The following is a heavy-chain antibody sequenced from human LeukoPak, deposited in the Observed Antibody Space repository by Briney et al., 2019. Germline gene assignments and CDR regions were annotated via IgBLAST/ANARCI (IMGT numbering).Heavy chain of an antibody. CDR2: IYYSGST. Sequence: PSETLSLTCTVSGYSISSGYYWGWIRQPPGKGLEWIGSIYYSGSTYYNPSLKSRVTISVDTSKNQFSLKLSSVTAADTAVYYCARDSYDILTGYYSAGVYWGQGTLVTVSS. D-gene: IGHD3-9*01. J-gene: IGHJ4*02. V-gene: IGHV4-38-2*02. CDR3: ARDSYDILTGYYSAGVY. CDR1: GYSISSGYY.